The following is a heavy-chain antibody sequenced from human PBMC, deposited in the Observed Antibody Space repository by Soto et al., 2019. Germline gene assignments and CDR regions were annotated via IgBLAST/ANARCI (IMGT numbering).Heavy chain of an antibody. CDR1: GFTFSSYG. Sequence: PGGSLRLSCAASGFTFSSYGMHWVRQAPGKGLEWVAVIWYDGSNKYYADSVKGRFTISRDNSKNTLYLQMNSLRAEDTAVYYCASEDIVATMDSYYYYGMDVWGQGTTVTVSS. CDR3: ASEDIVATMDSYYYYGMDV. J-gene: IGHJ6*02. CDR2: IWYDGSNK. D-gene: IGHD5-12*01. V-gene: IGHV3-33*01.